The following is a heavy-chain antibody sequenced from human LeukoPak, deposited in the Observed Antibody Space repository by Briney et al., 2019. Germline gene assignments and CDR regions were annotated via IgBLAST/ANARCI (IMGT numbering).Heavy chain of an antibody. V-gene: IGHV1-2*02. CDR2: INPNSGGT. D-gene: IGHD3-22*01. CDR3: ARDVYYYDSSGYYQREFDY. Sequence: GGSLRLSCAASGFTFSSYAMHWVRQAPGQGLEWMGWINPNSGGTNYAQKFQGRVTMTRDTSISTAYMELSRLRSDDTAVYYCARDVYYYDSSGYYQREFDYWGQGTLVTVSS. CDR1: GFTFSSYA. J-gene: IGHJ4*02.